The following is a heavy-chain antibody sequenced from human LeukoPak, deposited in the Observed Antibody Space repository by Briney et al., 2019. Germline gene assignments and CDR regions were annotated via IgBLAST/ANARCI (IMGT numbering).Heavy chain of an antibody. J-gene: IGHJ4*02. V-gene: IGHV3-30-3*01. CDR2: ISYDGSNK. CDR3: ASAAGHYYDSSGYPTEY. CDR1: GFTFSSYA. Sequence: QAGGSLRLSCAASGFTFSSYAMHWVRQAPGKGLEWVAVISYDGSNKYYADSVKGRFTISRDNSKNTLYLQMNSLRAEDTAVYYCASAAGHYYDSSGYPTEYWGQGTLVTVSS. D-gene: IGHD3-22*01.